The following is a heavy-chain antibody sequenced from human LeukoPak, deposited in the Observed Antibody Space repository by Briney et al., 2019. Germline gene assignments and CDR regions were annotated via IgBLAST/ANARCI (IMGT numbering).Heavy chain of an antibody. CDR2: ISGSGGST. D-gene: IGHD3-9*01. J-gene: IGHJ4*02. Sequence: GGSLRLSCAACGFTFSTYAMSWVRQAPGKGLEWISGISGSGGSTYYADSVKGRFTISRDNSKNTLYLQMNSLRAEDTAVYYCAKSRPNYDILTEFDYWGQGTLVTVSS. CDR3: AKSRPNYDILTEFDY. CDR1: GFTFSTYA. V-gene: IGHV3-23*01.